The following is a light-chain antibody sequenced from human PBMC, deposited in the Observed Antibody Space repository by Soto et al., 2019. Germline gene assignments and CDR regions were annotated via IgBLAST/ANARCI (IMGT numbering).Light chain of an antibody. J-gene: IGKJ1*01. CDR3: LQHNTYPRT. CDR2: AAS. CDR1: QGISTY. Sequence: DIQMTQSPSAMSASVGDRVTITCRASQGISTYLAWFQQKPGKAPKRLIYAASNLQSGVPSRFSGSGYGTEFTLTIRCLQPEDFATYYCLQHNTYPRTFCQGTKVESK. V-gene: IGKV1-17*03.